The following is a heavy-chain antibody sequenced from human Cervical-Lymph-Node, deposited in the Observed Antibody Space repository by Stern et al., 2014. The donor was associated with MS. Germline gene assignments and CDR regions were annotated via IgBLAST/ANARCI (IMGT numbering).Heavy chain of an antibody. CDR3: DSETGLYYYAMDV. V-gene: IGHV1-69*01. CDR1: GGIFSSYA. CDR2: ISPAFGTP. D-gene: IGHD3-9*01. J-gene: IGHJ6*02. Sequence: QVQLGQSGAEVKKPGSSVQVSCKASGGIFSSYAISWVRQAPGQGLEWMGGISPAFGTPNYGEKFHVRVTISADDSTSKVYMELSSLRSEDTSVYYCDSETGLYYYAMDVWGQGTTVTVSS.